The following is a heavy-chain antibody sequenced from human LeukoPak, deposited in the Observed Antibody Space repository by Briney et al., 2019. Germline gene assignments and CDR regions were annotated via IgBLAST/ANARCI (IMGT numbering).Heavy chain of an antibody. CDR3: ARSGKYSSSWYVGYNWFDP. D-gene: IGHD6-13*01. Sequence: ASVKVSCKASGYTFTSYDINWVRQATGQGLEWMGWMNPNSGNTGYAQKFQGRVTITRNTSISTAYMELSSLRSEDTAVYYCARSGKYSSSWYVGYNWFDPWGQGTLVTVSS. CDR2: MNPNSGNT. J-gene: IGHJ5*02. CDR1: GYTFTSYD. V-gene: IGHV1-8*03.